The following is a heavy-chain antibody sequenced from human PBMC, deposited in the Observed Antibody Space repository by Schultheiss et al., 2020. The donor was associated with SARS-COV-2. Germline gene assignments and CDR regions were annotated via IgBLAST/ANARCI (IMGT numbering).Heavy chain of an antibody. J-gene: IGHJ4*02. CDR3: ARLRPIHNGQWLVLNY. D-gene: IGHD6-19*01. CDR2: IYHSGST. CDR1: GGSISSSNW. Sequence: SETLSLTCAVSGGSISSSNWWGWVRQPPGKGLEWIGEIYHSGSTNYNPSLKSRVTISVDKSKNQFSLKLSSVTAADTAVYYCARLRPIHNGQWLVLNYWGQGTLVTVSS. V-gene: IGHV4-4*02.